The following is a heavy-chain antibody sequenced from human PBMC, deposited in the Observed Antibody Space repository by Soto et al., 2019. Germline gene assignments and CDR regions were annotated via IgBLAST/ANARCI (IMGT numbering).Heavy chain of an antibody. CDR2: ISGSGGST. V-gene: IGHV3-23*01. CDR1: GFTFSSYA. Sequence: GGSLRLSCAASGFTFSSYAMSWVRQAPGKGLEWVSAISGSGGSTYYADSVKGRFTISRDNSKNTLYLQMNSLRAEDTAVYYCAKAGSYYYDSSGPNFDYWGQGTLVTVSA. D-gene: IGHD3-22*01. J-gene: IGHJ4*02. CDR3: AKAGSYYYDSSGPNFDY.